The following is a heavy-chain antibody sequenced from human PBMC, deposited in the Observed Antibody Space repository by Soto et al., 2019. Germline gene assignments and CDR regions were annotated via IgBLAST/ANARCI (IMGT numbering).Heavy chain of an antibody. CDR2: IKMKSEGATR. D-gene: IGHD7-27*01. CDR1: GFTFSNAW. V-gene: IGHV3-15*07. J-gene: IGHJ6*02. CDR3: TTLGSRYYYHKFDV. Sequence: EVKLVESGGGLVPPGGSLRLSCAASGFTFSNAWMNWVRQAPGKGLEWVGLIKMKSEGATRHYAAPGNGSFTISRDDSKTTLYLQMSSPKAENTAVYYGTTLGSRYYYHKFDVWGQGTTVTVSS.